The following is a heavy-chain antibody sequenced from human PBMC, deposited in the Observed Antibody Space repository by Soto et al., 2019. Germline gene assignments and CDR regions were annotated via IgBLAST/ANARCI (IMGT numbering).Heavy chain of an antibody. CDR3: AKDLGYCSSARCHYYFDD. Sequence: GGSLRLSCAASGFTFSNYAMSWVRQAPGKGLEWVSAISGSGGSTFYADSVKGRFTISRDNSNNALYLQMNSLRAEDTAVYYCAKDLGYCSSARCHYYFDDSGQGTLVTVSS. CDR2: ISGSGGST. CDR1: GFTFSNYA. V-gene: IGHV3-23*01. J-gene: IGHJ4*02. D-gene: IGHD2-2*01.